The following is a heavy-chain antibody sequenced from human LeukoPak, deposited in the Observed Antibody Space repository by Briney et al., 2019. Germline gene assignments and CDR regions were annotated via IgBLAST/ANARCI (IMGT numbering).Heavy chain of an antibody. CDR3: ARDRDGYNRGDY. V-gene: IGHV1-18*01. CDR1: GYRFNSYG. D-gene: IGHD5-24*01. CDR2: ISGFNGNT. J-gene: IGHJ4*02. Sequence: ASVKVSCKASGYRFNSYGISWVRQAPGQGLEWMGWISGFNGNTNDAQKFQGRVTMTTDTSTSTAYMELRSLASDDTAVFYCARDRDGYNRGDYWGQGTLVTVSS.